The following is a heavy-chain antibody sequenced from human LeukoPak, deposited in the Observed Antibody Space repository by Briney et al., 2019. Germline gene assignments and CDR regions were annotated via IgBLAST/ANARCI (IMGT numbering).Heavy chain of an antibody. CDR1: GYTFTSYD. Sequence: ASVKVSCKASGYTFTSYDINWVRQATGQGLGWMGWMNPNSGNTGYAQKFQGRVTMTRNTSISTAYMELSSLRSEDTAVYYCARGPPVAAAASSNWFDPWGQGTLVTVSS. CDR3: ARGPPVAAAASSNWFDP. CDR2: MNPNSGNT. J-gene: IGHJ5*02. D-gene: IGHD6-13*01. V-gene: IGHV1-8*01.